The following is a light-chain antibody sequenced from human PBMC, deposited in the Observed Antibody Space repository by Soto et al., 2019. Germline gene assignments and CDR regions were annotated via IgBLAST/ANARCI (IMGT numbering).Light chain of an antibody. Sequence: EIVLTQSPGTLSFSPGERATLSCRASQSVSTNLAWYQQKHGLPPRLLIYGASTRASGIPARISGSGSGTDFTLTISRLEPEDFATYYCQQYDNSPRTFGQGTKLEIK. J-gene: IGKJ1*01. CDR3: QQYDNSPRT. CDR1: QSVSTN. CDR2: GAS. V-gene: IGKV3-20*01.